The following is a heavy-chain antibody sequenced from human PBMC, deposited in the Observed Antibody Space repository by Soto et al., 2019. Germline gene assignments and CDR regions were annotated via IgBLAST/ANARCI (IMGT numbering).Heavy chain of an antibody. D-gene: IGHD3-10*01. CDR3: ARGGATGVDY. V-gene: IGHV3-74*01. J-gene: IGHJ4*02. CDR2: IYFDGITT. CDR1: GFTFNTHW. Sequence: EVQLVESGGGVVQPGGSLRLSCTASGFTFNTHWMHWVRQAPGKGLVWVSRIYFDGITTNYADSVKGRLTVSRDNAKNTEYLHGNTLRDEATAVYDGARGGATGVDYWGQGTLVTVSS.